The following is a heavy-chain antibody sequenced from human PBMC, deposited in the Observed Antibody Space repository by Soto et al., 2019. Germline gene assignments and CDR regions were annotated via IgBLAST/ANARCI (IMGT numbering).Heavy chain of an antibody. D-gene: IGHD2-21*02. CDR2: ISYDGSNK. CDR1: GFTFSSYA. V-gene: IGHV3-30-3*01. Sequence: GGSLRLSCAASGFTFSSYAMHWVRQAPGKGLEWVAVISYDGSNKYYADSVKGRFTISRDNSKNTLYLQMNSLRAEDTAVYYCARDLPVVTAKIYYYYGMDVWGQGTTVTVSS. CDR3: ARDLPVVTAKIYYYYGMDV. J-gene: IGHJ6*02.